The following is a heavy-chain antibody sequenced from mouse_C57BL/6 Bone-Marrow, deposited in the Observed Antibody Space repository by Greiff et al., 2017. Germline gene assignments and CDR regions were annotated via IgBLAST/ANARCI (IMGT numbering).Heavy chain of an antibody. CDR3: ARYYGSSYWYFDV. J-gene: IGHJ1*03. Sequence: QVQLQQPGAELVRPGASVKLSCKASGYTFTSYWMPWVKQRPGQGLEWIGVIDPSDSYTNSNQKFKGKATLKVDTSSSTAYMQLSSLTSEDSAVYYCARYYGSSYWYFDVWGTGTTVTVSS. CDR1: GYTFTSYW. D-gene: IGHD1-1*01. V-gene: IGHV1-59*01. CDR2: IDPSDSYT.